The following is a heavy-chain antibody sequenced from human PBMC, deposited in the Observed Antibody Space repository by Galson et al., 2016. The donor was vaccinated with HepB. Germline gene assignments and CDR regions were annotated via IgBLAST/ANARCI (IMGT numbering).Heavy chain of an antibody. J-gene: IGHJ6*02. D-gene: IGHD3-10*01. CDR2: IDPSESYA. Sequence: QSGAEVKKPGESLRISCKGSGYSFTSYWISWVRQMPGKGLEWMGKIDPSESYADYSPSFQGHVTISVDRSINTAYLHWSSLQASDAAMYYCARRGGYGSGAYYYNGRDVWGQGTSVTVTS. CDR3: ARRGGYGSGAYYYNGRDV. V-gene: IGHV5-10-1*01. CDR1: GYSFTSYW.